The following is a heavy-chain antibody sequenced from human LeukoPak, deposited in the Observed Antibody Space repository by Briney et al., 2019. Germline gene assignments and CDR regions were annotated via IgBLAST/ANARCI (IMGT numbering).Heavy chain of an antibody. Sequence: GGSLRLSCAASGFTFSSYGMHWVRQAPGKGLEWVAFIRYDGRIKYYADSVKGRFSISRDNSKNTLYLQMNSLRAEDTAVYYCARERRGYSSSSVSFDYWGQGTLVTVSS. V-gene: IGHV3-30*02. CDR3: ARERRGYSSSSVSFDY. D-gene: IGHD6-6*01. CDR2: IRYDGRIK. CDR1: GFTFSSYG. J-gene: IGHJ4*02.